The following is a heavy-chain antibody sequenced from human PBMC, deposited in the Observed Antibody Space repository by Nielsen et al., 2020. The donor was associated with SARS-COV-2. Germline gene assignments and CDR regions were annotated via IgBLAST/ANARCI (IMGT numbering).Heavy chain of an antibody. V-gene: IGHV4-30-2*01. CDR3: ARRGYSSSWYYFDY. D-gene: IGHD6-13*01. CDR2: IYHSGST. J-gene: IGHJ4*02. CDR1: GGSISSGGYS. Sequence: SETLSLTCAVSGGSISSGGYSWSWIRQPPGKGLEWIGYIYHSGSTYYNPSLKSRVTISVDRSKNQFSLKLSSVTAADTAVYYCARRGYSSSWYYFDYWGQGTLVTVSS.